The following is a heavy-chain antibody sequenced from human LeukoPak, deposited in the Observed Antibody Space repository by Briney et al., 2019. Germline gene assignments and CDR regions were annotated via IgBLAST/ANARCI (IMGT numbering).Heavy chain of an antibody. CDR1: GGSISSYY. J-gene: IGHJ6*03. Sequence: KPSETLSLTCTVSGGSISSYYWSWIRQPPGKGLERIGYIYYSGSTNYNPSLKSRVTISVDTSKNQFSLKLSSVTAADTAVYYCARVLADYYYYYMDVWGKGTTVTVSS. CDR2: IYYSGST. CDR3: ARVLADYYYYYMDV. V-gene: IGHV4-59*01. D-gene: IGHD6-13*01.